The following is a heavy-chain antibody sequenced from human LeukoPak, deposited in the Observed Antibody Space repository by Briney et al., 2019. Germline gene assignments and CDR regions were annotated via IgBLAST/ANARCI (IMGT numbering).Heavy chain of an antibody. V-gene: IGHV1-18*01. D-gene: IGHD2-21*02. CDR3: ARDLLPLASKMTSARKYYFDS. Sequence: ASVKVSCKASGYTFTSYGISWVRQAPGQGLEWMGWISAYNGNTNYAQKLQGRVTMTTDTSTSTAYMELRSLRSDDTAVYYCARDLLPLASKMTSARKYYFDSWGQGTLVTVSS. J-gene: IGHJ4*02. CDR1: GYTFTSYG. CDR2: ISAYNGNT.